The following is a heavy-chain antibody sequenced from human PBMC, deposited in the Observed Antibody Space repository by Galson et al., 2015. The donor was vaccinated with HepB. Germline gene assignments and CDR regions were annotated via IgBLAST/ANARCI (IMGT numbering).Heavy chain of an antibody. Sequence: SLRLSCAASGFTFSSYAMHWVRQAPGKGLEWVAVIWYDGGNKYYADSVKGRFTISRDNSKNTLYLQMNSLRAEDTAVYYCARDPSVTYYRICYFDYWGQGTLVTVSS. CDR1: GFTFSSYA. J-gene: IGHJ4*02. CDR3: ARDPSVTYYRICYFDY. V-gene: IGHV3-33*01. CDR2: IWYDGGNK. D-gene: IGHD2-21*01.